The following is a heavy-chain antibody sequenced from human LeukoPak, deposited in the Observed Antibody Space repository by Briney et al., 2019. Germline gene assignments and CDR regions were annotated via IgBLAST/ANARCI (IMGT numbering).Heavy chain of an antibody. CDR2: FDPEDGET. J-gene: IGHJ3*02. D-gene: IGHD3-22*01. CDR1: GYTLTELS. CDR3: ARVVPLHFYDSSGTDAFDI. V-gene: IGHV1-24*01. Sequence: PRASVKVSCKVSGYTLTELSMHWVRQAPGKGLEWMGGFDPEDGETIYAQKFQGRVTMTEDTSTDTAYMELRSLRSDDTAVYYCARVVPLHFYDSSGTDAFDIWGQGTMVTVSS.